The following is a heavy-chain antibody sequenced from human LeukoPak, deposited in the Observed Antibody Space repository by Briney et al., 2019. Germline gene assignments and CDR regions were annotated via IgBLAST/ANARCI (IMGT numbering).Heavy chain of an antibody. CDR3: ATVRYLEF. J-gene: IGHJ4*02. CDR2: IKQDGSEK. V-gene: IGHV3-7*01. CDR1: GFTFSSNW. D-gene: IGHD3-3*01. Sequence: GGSLRLSCVASGFTFSSNWMSWVRQAPGKGLVWVANIKQDGSEKYYVDSVKGRFTISRDNAKKSLYLQMNSLRAEDMAVYYCATVRYLEFWGQGILVTVSS.